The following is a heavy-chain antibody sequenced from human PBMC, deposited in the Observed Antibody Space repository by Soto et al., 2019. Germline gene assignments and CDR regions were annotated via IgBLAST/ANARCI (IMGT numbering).Heavy chain of an antibody. CDR3: ARSLRNDLFDY. D-gene: IGHD3-16*01. J-gene: IGHJ4*02. CDR2: IYYSGST. CDR1: GGSISRYF. Sequence: PSETLSLTCTVSGGSISRYFWGWIRQPPGKGLELIGYIYYSGSTNYHPSLKSRVTISVDTSKNQFSLKLNSVTAADTAVYFCARSLRNDLFDYWGQRTLVTVSS. V-gene: IGHV4-59*01.